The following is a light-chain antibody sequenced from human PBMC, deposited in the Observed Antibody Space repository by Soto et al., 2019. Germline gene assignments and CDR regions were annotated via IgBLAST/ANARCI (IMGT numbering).Light chain of an antibody. J-gene: IGKJ3*01. CDR3: QQYNTWPPPSES. CDR2: AAS. Sequence: IVMTQSPATLSVSPGERATLSCRASQTVNNNLAWYQQRPGQAPRFLIYAASTRATGVPARFSGSGSGTEFTLTISSLQSEDFAVYYCQQYNTWPPPSESVGPGTKVDVK. V-gene: IGKV3D-15*01. CDR1: QTVNNN.